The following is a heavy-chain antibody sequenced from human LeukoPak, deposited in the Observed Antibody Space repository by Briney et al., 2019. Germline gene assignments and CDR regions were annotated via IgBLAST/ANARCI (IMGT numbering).Heavy chain of an antibody. CDR1: GFTVSSNY. V-gene: IGHV3-66*01. D-gene: IGHD3-3*01. Sequence: HPGGSLRLSCAASGFTVSSNYVSWVRQAPGKGLEWVSVIYSGGSTYYADSVKGRFTISRDNSKNTLYLQMNSLRAEDTAVYYCAREATFGVVNYFDYWGQGTLVTVSS. CDR3: AREATFGVVNYFDY. CDR2: IYSGGST. J-gene: IGHJ4*02.